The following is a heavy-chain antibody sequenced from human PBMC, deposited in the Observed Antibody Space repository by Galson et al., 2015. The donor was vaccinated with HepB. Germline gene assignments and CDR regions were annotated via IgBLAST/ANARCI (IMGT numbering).Heavy chain of an antibody. CDR1: GGTFSSYA. Sequence: SVKVSCKASGGTFSSYAISWVRQAPGQGLEWMGGIIPIFGTANYAQKFQGRVTITADESTSTAYMELSSLRSEDTAVYYCARVASSWYYFDYWGQGTLVTVSS. V-gene: IGHV1-69*13. CDR2: IIPIFGTA. D-gene: IGHD6-13*01. CDR3: ARVASSWYYFDY. J-gene: IGHJ4*02.